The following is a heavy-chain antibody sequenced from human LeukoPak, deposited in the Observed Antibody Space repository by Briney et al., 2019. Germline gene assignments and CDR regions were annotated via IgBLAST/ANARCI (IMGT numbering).Heavy chain of an antibody. CDR1: GGSISSYY. J-gene: IGHJ4*02. D-gene: IGHD6-19*01. V-gene: IGHV4-59*01. CDR3: ARNSSGYLDY. Sequence: SETLSLTCTVSGGSISSYYWSWIRQPPGKGLEWIGYIYYSGSTSYNPSLKSRVTISVDTSKNQFSLKLSSVTAADTAVYYCARNSSGYLDYWGQGTLVTVSS. CDR2: IYYSGST.